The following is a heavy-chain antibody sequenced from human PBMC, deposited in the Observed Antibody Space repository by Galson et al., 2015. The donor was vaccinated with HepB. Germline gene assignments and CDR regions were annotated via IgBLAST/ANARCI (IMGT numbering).Heavy chain of an antibody. J-gene: IGHJ4*02. CDR1: GYRFTSYW. D-gene: IGHD6-6*01. Sequence: QSGAEVKKPGESLRISCEASGYRFTSYWIIWVRQMPGKGLEWMGRIDPSDSYTNYSPSFQGHVTISADKSISTAYLQCSSLKASDTAMYYCARGGYSSSSSSYWGQGTLVTVSS. V-gene: IGHV5-10-1*01. CDR3: ARGGYSSSSSSY. CDR2: IDPSDSYT.